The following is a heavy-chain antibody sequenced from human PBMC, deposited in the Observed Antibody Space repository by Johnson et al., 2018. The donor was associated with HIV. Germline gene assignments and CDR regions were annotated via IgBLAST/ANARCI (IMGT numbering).Heavy chain of an antibody. D-gene: IGHD1-14*01. J-gene: IGHJ3*02. CDR3: ARDRDLGRAFDI. CDR1: GFTFDDYG. V-gene: IGHV3-20*04. CDR2: INWNGGST. Sequence: VQLVESGGGVVRPGGSLRLSCAASGFTFDDYGMSWVRQAPGKGLEWVAGINWNGGSTGYADSVKGRFPIARDHAKNSLYLPMNSLRAEDTALYYCARDRDLGRAFDIWCQGTMVTVSS.